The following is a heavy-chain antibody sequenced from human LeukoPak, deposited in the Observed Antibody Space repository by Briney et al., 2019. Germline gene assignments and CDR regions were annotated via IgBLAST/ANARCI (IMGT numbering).Heavy chain of an antibody. CDR3: ARDGSLPDY. V-gene: IGHV3-74*01. Sequence: GGSLRLSCAASGSSFSNYWMHWVRQAPGEGLVWVARINSDETGTSYADSVKGRFTISRDNAKNTLYLQMNSLRAEDTAVYYCARDGSLPDYWGQGTLVTVSS. CDR1: GSSFSNYW. J-gene: IGHJ4*02. CDR2: INSDETGT.